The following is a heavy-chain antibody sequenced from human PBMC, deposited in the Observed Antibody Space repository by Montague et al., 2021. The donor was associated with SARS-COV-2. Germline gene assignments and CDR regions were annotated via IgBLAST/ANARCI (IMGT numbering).Heavy chain of an antibody. CDR1: GYTFTSYG. CDR3: AAVDTAMVPVNWFDP. CDR2: ISAYNGNT. D-gene: IGHD5-18*01. V-gene: IGHV1-18*01. J-gene: IGHJ5*02. Sequence: SVKVSCKASGYTFTSYGISWVRQAPGQGLEWMGWISAYNGNTNYAQKLQSRVTMTTDTSTSTAYMELRSLRSDDTAVYYCAAVDTAMVPVNWFDPWGQGTLVTVSS.